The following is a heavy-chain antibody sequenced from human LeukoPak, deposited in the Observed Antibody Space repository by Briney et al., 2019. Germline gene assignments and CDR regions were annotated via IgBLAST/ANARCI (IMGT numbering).Heavy chain of an antibody. Sequence: PGGSLRLSCAVSGFTFSSYGMSWVRQAPGKGLEWVSAISGSGGSTYYADSVKGRFTISRDNSKNTLYLQMNSLRAEDTAVYYCAKCIAAAGTGFDYWGQGTLVTVSS. CDR1: GFTFSSYG. CDR3: AKCIAAAGTGFDY. D-gene: IGHD6-13*01. J-gene: IGHJ4*02. V-gene: IGHV3-23*01. CDR2: ISGSGGST.